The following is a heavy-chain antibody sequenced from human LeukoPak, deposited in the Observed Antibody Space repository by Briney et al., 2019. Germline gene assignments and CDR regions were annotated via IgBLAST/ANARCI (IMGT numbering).Heavy chain of an antibody. CDR3: ARGDCYGSRSAYNHFDY. CDR1: GYSFNSYW. V-gene: IGHV5-51*01. J-gene: IGHJ4*02. Sequence: GESLKISCKGSGYSFNSYWIGWVRQMPGKGLEWMGIIYSGDSDVRYSPSFQGQVTISVDRSISTAYLQWSSLKASDSAMYYCARGDCYGSRSAYNHFDYWGQGTLVTVSS. CDR2: IYSGDSDV. D-gene: IGHD3-10*01.